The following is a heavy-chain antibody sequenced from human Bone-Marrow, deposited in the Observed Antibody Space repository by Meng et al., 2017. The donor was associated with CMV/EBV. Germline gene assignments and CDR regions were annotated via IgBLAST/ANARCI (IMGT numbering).Heavy chain of an antibody. CDR1: GFTFDDYG. CDR2: IRWNGGTT. Sequence: GGSRRLPCATSGFTFDDYGLNWVRQAPGKGLEWVAGIRWNGGTTGYTDSVKGRFTVSRDNAKNSLHLQMNSLRAEDTALYYCARAVGVTIVDALDFWGQGTMVTVSS. D-gene: IGHD1-26*01. CDR3: ARAVGVTIVDALDF. V-gene: IGHV3-20*04. J-gene: IGHJ3*01.